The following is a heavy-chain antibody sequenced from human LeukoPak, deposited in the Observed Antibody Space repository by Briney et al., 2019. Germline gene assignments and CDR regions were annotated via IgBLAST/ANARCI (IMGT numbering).Heavy chain of an antibody. CDR1: GGTFSSYA. J-gene: IGHJ4*02. D-gene: IGHD3-22*01. CDR2: IIPIFGTA. CDR3: ARDGHRMYYYDTSAYRFDY. V-gene: IGHV1-69*13. Sequence: SVKVSCKASGGTFSSYAISWVRQAPGQGLEWMGGIIPIFGTANYAQKFQGRVTITADESTSTAYMELSSLRSEDTAVYYCARDGHRMYYYDTSAYRFDYWGQGTLVTVSS.